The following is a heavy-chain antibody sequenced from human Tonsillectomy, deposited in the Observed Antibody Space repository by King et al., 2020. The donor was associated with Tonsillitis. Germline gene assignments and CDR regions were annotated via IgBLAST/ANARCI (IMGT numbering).Heavy chain of an antibody. J-gene: IGHJ6*03. CDR2: LSRTSSYI. V-gene: IGHV3-21*01. CDR1: GFTFSSYS. Sequence: VQLVESGGGLVKPGGSLRLSCAASGFTFSSYSMNWVRQAPGKGLEWISSLSRTSSYIYYADSVKVRFTISRDNAKSSLYLQMNSLRAEDTAVYYCAGKSTVTRYGDYYYYMDVWGKGITVTVSS. D-gene: IGHD4-17*01. CDR3: AGKSTVTRYGDYYYYMDV.